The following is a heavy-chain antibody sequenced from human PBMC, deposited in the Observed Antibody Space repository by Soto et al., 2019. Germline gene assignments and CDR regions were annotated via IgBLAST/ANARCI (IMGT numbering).Heavy chain of an antibody. V-gene: IGHV1-69*13. CDR1: GGTFNSYA. Sequence: SVKFSCKASGGTFNSYAISWVRQAPGQGLEWTGGIIPIFGTANYAQKFQGRVTITADESTSTAYMELSSLRSEDTAVYYCARAYPRDGYKIDFDYWGQGTLVPSPQ. CDR2: IIPIFGTA. CDR3: ARAYPRDGYKIDFDY. D-gene: IGHD5-12*01. J-gene: IGHJ4*02.